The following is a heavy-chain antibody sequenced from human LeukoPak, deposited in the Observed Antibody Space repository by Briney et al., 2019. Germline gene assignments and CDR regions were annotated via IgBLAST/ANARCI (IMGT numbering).Heavy chain of an antibody. CDR2: ISSNSDIT. CDR3: ARDWGFIKVIADY. J-gene: IGHJ4*02. Sequence: ASVKVSCKATGYTFTSYGISWVRQAPGQGLEWMGWISSNSDITNYAQKLQGRVTMTTDTSTSTAYMELRSLRSDDTALYFCARDWGFIKVIADYWGQGTLVTVSS. V-gene: IGHV1-18*01. D-gene: IGHD3-10*01. CDR1: GYTFTSYG.